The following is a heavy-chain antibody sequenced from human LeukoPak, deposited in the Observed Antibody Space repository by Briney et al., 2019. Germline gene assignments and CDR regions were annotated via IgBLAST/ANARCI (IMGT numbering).Heavy chain of an antibody. J-gene: IGHJ4*02. CDR3: ARALPSTYYYFDY. Sequence: GASLRLSCAASGFTFSKFAMTWVRQAPGKGLEWVSYISSTGTTISYADSVKGRFTISRDNAKTSLYLQMSSLRAEDTAVYYCARALPSTYYYFDYWGQGTLVTVSS. CDR1: GFTFSKFA. V-gene: IGHV3-48*03. D-gene: IGHD2-2*01. CDR2: ISSTGTTI.